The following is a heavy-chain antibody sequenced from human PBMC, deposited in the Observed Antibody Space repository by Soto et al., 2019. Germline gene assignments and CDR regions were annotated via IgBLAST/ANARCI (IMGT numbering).Heavy chain of an antibody. CDR3: ARDLKDFWSGYYTDY. CDR1: GFTFSSYW. J-gene: IGHJ4*02. D-gene: IGHD3-3*01. Sequence: EVQLVESGGGLVQPGGSLRLSCAASGFTFSSYWMSWVRQAPGKGLEWVANIKQDGSEKYYVDSVKGRFTISRDNAKNSLYLQMNSLRAEYTAVYYCARDLKDFWSGYYTDYWGQGTLVTVSS. V-gene: IGHV3-7*05. CDR2: IKQDGSEK.